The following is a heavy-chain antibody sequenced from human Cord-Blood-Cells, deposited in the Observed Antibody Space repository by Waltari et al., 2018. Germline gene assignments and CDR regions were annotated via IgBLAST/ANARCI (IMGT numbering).Heavy chain of an antibody. Sequence: QVQLVQSGAEVKKPGSSVKVSCKASGGTSSSYAIRWVRQAPGQGLEWLGGIIPIFGTANYARKFRGRVTITADESTSTAYVELGSLRCGDTAVYSCARGPSPFWSGYYEYWGQGTLVTVSS. J-gene: IGHJ4*02. D-gene: IGHD3-3*01. CDR1: GGTSSSYA. CDR2: IIPIFGTA. V-gene: IGHV1-69*01. CDR3: ARGPSPFWSGYYEY.